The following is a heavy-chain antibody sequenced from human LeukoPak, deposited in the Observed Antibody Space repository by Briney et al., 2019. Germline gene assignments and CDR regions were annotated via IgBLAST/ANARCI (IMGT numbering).Heavy chain of an antibody. D-gene: IGHD1-1*01. J-gene: IGHJ3*01. Sequence: GGSLRLSCAASGFTFDDYDMSWVRQAPGKGLEWVSGINWSGGSTDYADSVKGRFTISRDNAKNSLYLQMNSLRAEDTALYYCARSRMYNWNDDAFDLWGQRTMVTVSS. CDR2: INWSGGST. V-gene: IGHV3-20*04. CDR1: GFTFDDYD. CDR3: ARSRMYNWNDDAFDL.